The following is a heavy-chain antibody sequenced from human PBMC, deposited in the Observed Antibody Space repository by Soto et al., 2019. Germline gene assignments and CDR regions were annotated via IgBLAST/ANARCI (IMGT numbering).Heavy chain of an antibody. J-gene: IGHJ6*03. D-gene: IGHD3-3*01. CDR2: LKGDASST. CDR3: ARGARGYYYMDV. V-gene: IGHV3-74*01. Sequence: EVQVEESGGGLVQPGGSLRLSCAASGFTFSEYWMHWVRQAPGKGLXGVSRLKGDASSTNYADSVKGRFTISRDNAKNTAYLEINSLRAEDTAVYYCARGARGYYYMDVWGKGTTVTVSS. CDR1: GFTFSEYW.